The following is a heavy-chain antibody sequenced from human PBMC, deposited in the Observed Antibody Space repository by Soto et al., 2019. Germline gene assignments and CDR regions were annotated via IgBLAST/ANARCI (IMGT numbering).Heavy chain of an antibody. Sequence: EVQLVESGGGLVQPGGSLKLSCVASGYTFSGSAFHWVRQASGKGLEWVGRIRGKANSYETAYAESVKGRFTISRDDSKNTAFLQMNSLKTKDTAVYYCTSRYCSSASCHTWGQGTRVTVSS. CDR2: IRGKANSYET. V-gene: IGHV3-73*01. D-gene: IGHD2-2*01. CDR1: GYTFSGSA. CDR3: TSRYCSSASCHT. J-gene: IGHJ5*02.